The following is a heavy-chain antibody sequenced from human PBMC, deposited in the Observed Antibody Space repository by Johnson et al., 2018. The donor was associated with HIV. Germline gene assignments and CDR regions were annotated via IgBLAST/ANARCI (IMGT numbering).Heavy chain of an antibody. CDR2: ISWNSGSI. CDR1: GFTFDDYV. CDR3: AKGGQWELLAAFDI. Sequence: EVQLVESGGGVVRPGGSLRLSCAASGFTFDDYVMHWVRQAPGKGLEWVSGISWNSGSIGYADSVKGRFTISRDNAKNSLYLQMNSLRAEDTAVYCCAKGGQWELLAAFDIWGQGTMVTVSS. D-gene: IGHD1-26*01. J-gene: IGHJ3*02. V-gene: IGHV3-9*01.